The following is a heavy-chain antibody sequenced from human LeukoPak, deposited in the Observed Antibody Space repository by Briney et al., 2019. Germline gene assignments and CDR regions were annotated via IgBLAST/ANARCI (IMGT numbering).Heavy chain of an antibody. CDR3: ARFGGKDLDYYYYYMDV. J-gene: IGHJ6*03. Sequence: GGSLRLSCAASGFTFSSYWMSWVRQAPGKGLEWVANIKQDGSEKYYVDSVKGRFTISRDNSKNTLYLQMNSLRAEDTAVYYCARFGGKDLDYYYYYMDVWGKGTTVTVSS. V-gene: IGHV3-7*01. CDR1: GFTFSSYW. CDR2: IKQDGSEK. D-gene: IGHD3-10*01.